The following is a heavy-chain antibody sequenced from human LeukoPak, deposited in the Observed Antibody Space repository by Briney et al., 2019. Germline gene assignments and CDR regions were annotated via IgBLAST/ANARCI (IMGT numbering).Heavy chain of an antibody. V-gene: IGHV3-23*01. D-gene: IGHD6-19*01. Sequence: GGSLRLSCAASGFTLRKYAMTWVRQAPGKGLEWVSAINSGGSTNYADSVKGRFTISRDNSKNTLYLQMDSLRAEDTAVYYCAKDGGSGWAFDYWGQGTLVTVSS. CDR3: AKDGGSGWAFDY. CDR1: GFTLRKYA. CDR2: INSGGST. J-gene: IGHJ4*02.